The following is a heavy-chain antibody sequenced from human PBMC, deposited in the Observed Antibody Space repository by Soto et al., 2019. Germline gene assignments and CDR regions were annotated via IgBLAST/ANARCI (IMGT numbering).Heavy chain of an antibody. CDR1: GFTFSTYA. D-gene: IGHD2-21*02. V-gene: IGHV3-23*01. Sequence: EVQLLESGGGLVQPGGSLRLSCAASGFTFSTYAMTWVRQAPGKGLEWVSAMSGRGGSTYYADSVKGRFTISRDNSKNTLYLQMNSLRGEDTAVYYCAKDLYCGGDCYWTFESWGQGTLVTVSS. CDR3: AKDLYCGGDCYWTFES. CDR2: MSGRGGST. J-gene: IGHJ4*02.